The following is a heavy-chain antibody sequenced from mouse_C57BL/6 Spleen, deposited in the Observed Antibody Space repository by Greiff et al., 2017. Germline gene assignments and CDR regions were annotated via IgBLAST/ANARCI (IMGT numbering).Heavy chain of an antibody. V-gene: IGHV1-64*01. D-gene: IGHD3-2*02. CDR3: ARQAETKDCFAY. Sequence: VQLQQSGAELVKPGASVKLSCKASGYTFTSYWMHWVKQRPGQGLEWIGMIHPNSGSTNYNEKFKSKATLTVDKSSSTAYMQLSSLTSEDSAVYYCARQAETKDCFAYWGQGTTLTVSA. J-gene: IGHJ2*01. CDR1: GYTFTSYW. CDR2: IHPNSGST.